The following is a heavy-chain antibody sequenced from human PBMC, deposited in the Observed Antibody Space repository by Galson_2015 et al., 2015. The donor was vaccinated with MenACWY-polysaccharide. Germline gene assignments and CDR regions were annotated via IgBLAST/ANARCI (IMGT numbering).Heavy chain of an antibody. CDR2: ISYDGSNK. V-gene: IGHV3-30*18. Sequence: SLRLSCAASGFTFSSYGMHWVRQAPGKGLEWVAVISYDGSNKYYADSVKGRFTISRDSSKNTLYLQMNSLRAEDTAVYYCAKDASYGDYEYYFDYWGQGTLVTVSS. D-gene: IGHD4-17*01. CDR1: GFTFSSYG. J-gene: IGHJ4*02. CDR3: AKDASYGDYEYYFDY.